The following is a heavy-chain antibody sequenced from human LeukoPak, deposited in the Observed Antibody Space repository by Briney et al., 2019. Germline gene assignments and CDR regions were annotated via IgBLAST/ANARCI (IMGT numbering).Heavy chain of an antibody. V-gene: IGHV1-46*01. J-gene: IGHJ4*02. CDR1: GYTFTSYY. D-gene: IGHD6-6*01. CDR2: INPSGGST. CDR3: ARDRESIAGYFDY. Sequence: GASVTVSCKASGYTFTSYYMHWVRQAPGQGLEWMGIINPSGGSTSYAQKFQGRVTMTSDTSTSTVYMELSSLRSEDTAVYYCARDRESIAGYFDYWGQGTLVTVSS.